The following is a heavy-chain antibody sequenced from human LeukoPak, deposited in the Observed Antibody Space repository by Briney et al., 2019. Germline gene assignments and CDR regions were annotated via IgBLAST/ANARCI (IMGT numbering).Heavy chain of an antibody. D-gene: IGHD4-11*01. CDR2: ISAYNGNT. J-gene: IGHJ6*03. V-gene: IGHV1-18*01. Sequence: ASVKVSCKASGYTFTSYGISWVRQAPGQGLEWMGWISAYNGNTNYAQKLQGRVTMTTDTSTSTAYMELRSLRSDDTAVYYCARDEGSNYGYYYYYMDVWGKGTTVTVSS. CDR1: GYTFTSYG. CDR3: ARDEGSNYGYYYYYMDV.